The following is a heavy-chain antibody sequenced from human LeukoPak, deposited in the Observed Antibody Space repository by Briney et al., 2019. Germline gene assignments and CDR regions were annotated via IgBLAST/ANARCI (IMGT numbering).Heavy chain of an antibody. V-gene: IGHV3-30-3*01. CDR3: ARAPMSYDSSGFGGAFDI. CDR2: ISYDGTNK. Sequence: TGGSLRLSCAASGFTFSNYAMHWVRQAPGKGLEWVAVISYDGTNKYYADSVKGRFTISRDNSKNTMYLQMNSLRAEDTAMYYCARAPMSYDSSGFGGAFDIWDQGTMVTVSS. D-gene: IGHD3-22*01. J-gene: IGHJ3*02. CDR1: GFTFSNYA.